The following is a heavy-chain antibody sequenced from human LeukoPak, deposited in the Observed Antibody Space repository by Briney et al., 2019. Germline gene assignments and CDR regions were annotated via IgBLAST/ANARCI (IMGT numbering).Heavy chain of an antibody. Sequence: ASVKVSCKASRYTFTGYYMHWVRQAPGQGLEWMGRINPNSGGTNYAQKFQGRVTMTRDTSISTAYMELSRLRSDDTAVYYCARSMVRGVSPFLAFDIWGQGTMVTVSS. CDR1: RYTFTGYY. CDR2: INPNSGGT. V-gene: IGHV1-2*06. J-gene: IGHJ3*02. CDR3: ARSMVRGVSPFLAFDI. D-gene: IGHD3-10*01.